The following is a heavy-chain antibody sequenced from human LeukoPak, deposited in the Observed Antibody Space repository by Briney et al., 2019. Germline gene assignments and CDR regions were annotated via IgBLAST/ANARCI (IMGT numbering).Heavy chain of an antibody. CDR2: IRYDGSNK. J-gene: IGHJ3*02. CDR1: GFTFSSYG. Sequence: GGSLRLSCAASGFTFSSYGMHWVRQAPGKGLEWVAFIRYDGSNKYYADSVKGRSTISRDNSKNTLYLQMNSLRAEDTAVYYCARFEWELRGAFDIWGQGTMVTVSS. CDR3: ARFEWELRGAFDI. D-gene: IGHD1-26*01. V-gene: IGHV3-30*02.